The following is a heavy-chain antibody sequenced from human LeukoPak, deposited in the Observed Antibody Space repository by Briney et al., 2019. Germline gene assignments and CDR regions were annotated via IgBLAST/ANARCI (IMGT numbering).Heavy chain of an antibody. CDR1: GFTFSSYS. D-gene: IGHD3-22*01. J-gene: IGHJ4*02. Sequence: GGSLRLSCAASGFTFSSYSMNWVRQAPGKGLEWVSPISSSSSYIYYADSVKGRFTISRDNAKNSLYLQMNSLRAEDTAVYYCARGRGSYYYDSSGYVGYWGQGTLVSVSS. V-gene: IGHV3-21*01. CDR2: ISSSSSYI. CDR3: ARGRGSYYYDSSGYVGY.